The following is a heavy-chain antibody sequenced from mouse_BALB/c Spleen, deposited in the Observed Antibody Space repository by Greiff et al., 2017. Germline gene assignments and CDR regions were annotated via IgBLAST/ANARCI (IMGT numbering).Heavy chain of an antibody. CDR3: TRRSMITAWFAY. J-gene: IGHJ3*01. CDR1: GYTFTDYE. V-gene: IGHV1-15*01. CDR2: IDPETGGT. D-gene: IGHD2-4*01. Sequence: QVQLQQSGAELVRPGASVTLSCKASGYTFTDYEMHWVKQTPVHGLEWIGAIDPETGGTAYNQKFKGKATLTADKSSSTAYMELRSLTSEDSAVYYCTRRSMITAWFAYWGQGTLVTVSA.